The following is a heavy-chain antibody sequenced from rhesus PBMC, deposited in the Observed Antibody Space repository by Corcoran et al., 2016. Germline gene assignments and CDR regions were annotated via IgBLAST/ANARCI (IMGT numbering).Heavy chain of an antibody. J-gene: IGHJ4*01. V-gene: IGHV2-174*01. D-gene: IGHD4-29*01. Sequence: QVTLKESGPALVKPTQTLTLTCTFSGFSISTSGMGVGLIRSPPGKALEWLALIYWDDDKYYSTSLKSRLTISKDTSKNQVVLTMTNMDPVDTATYYCARNDDYGNYFDYWGQGVLVTVSS. CDR3: ARNDDYGNYFDY. CDR1: GFSISTSGMG. CDR2: IYWDDDK.